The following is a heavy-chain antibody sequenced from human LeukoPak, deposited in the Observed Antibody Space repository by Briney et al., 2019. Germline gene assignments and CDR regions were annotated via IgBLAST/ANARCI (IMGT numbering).Heavy chain of an antibody. D-gene: IGHD3-3*01. CDR2: IRYDGSNK. CDR1: GFTFSSYG. CDR3: AKGAYCDFWSGYP. V-gene: IGHV3-30*02. Sequence: GGSLRLSCAASGFTFSSYGMHWVRQAPGKGLEWVAFIRYDGSNKYYAGSVKGRFTISRDNSKNTLYLQMNSLRAEDTAVYYRAKGAYCDFWSGYPWGQGTLVTVSS. J-gene: IGHJ5*02.